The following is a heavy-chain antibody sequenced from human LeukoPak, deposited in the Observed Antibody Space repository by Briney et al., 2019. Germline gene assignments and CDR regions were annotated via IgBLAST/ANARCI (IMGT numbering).Heavy chain of an antibody. V-gene: IGHV3-21*06. CDR1: GFTFSNYA. Sequence: GGSLRLSCAASGFTFSNYAMSWVRQAPGKGLEWVSSITGSTLSIYYADSVKGRFTISRDNAKNSLYLQMNSLRAEDTAVYYCARDLYYYDSSGYWDYWGQGTLVTVSS. J-gene: IGHJ4*02. CDR2: ITGSTLSI. CDR3: ARDLYYYDSSGYWDY. D-gene: IGHD3-22*01.